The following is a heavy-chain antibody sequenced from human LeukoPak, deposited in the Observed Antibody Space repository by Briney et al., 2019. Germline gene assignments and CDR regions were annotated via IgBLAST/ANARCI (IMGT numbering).Heavy chain of an antibody. Sequence: PGGSLRLSCAASGFTFSSYEMNWVRQAPGKGLEWVSYISSSGSTIYYADSVKGRFTISRDNAKNSLYLQMNSLRAEDTAVYYCARGRYCSGGSCFDPWGQGTLVTVSS. CDR3: ARGRYCSGGSCFDP. J-gene: IGHJ5*02. V-gene: IGHV3-48*03. CDR1: GFTFSSYE. CDR2: ISSSGSTI. D-gene: IGHD2-15*01.